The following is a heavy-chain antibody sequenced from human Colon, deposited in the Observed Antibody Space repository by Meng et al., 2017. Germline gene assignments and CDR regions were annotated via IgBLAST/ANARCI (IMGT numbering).Heavy chain of an antibody. V-gene: IGHV4-38-2*02. J-gene: IGHJ4*02. CDR3: ARDSSGWYNGEDY. CDR2: IYYSGST. D-gene: IGHD6-19*01. CDR1: GYSISSGYY. Sequence: SETLSLTCTVSGYSISSGYYWAWIRQPPGKGLEWIGTIYYSGSTYYNPSLKSRVSISKDTSKNQLSLKLSSVTAEDTAVYYCARDSSGWYNGEDYWGQGTLVTVSS.